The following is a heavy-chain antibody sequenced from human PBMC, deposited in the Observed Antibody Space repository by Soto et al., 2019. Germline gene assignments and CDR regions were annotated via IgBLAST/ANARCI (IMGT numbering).Heavy chain of an antibody. Sequence: QVQLQESGPGLVKPSETLSLTCTVSGGSISSYYWSWIRQPPGKGLEWIGYIYYSGSTNYNPSLKSRVTISVDTSKNQFSLKLSSVTAADTAVYYCARSPSFWSGYWPSCFDYWGQGTLVTVSS. J-gene: IGHJ4*02. CDR2: IYYSGST. D-gene: IGHD3-3*01. V-gene: IGHV4-59*01. CDR3: ARSPSFWSGYWPSCFDY. CDR1: GGSISSYY.